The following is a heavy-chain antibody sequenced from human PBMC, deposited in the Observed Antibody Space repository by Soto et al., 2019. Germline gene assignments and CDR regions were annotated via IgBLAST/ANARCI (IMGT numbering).Heavy chain of an antibody. CDR1: GFTFTNAW. J-gene: IGHJ4*02. V-gene: IGHV3-15*01. Sequence: EGYLRLTCAASGFTFTNAWMSWVRQAPGKGLKWVFRIKTTTDGGTTDYAAPVKRRLTVQRDDSENTWYLQMNRMKTEDTAVYYCITVKVTLTREVLHXWGQRARLTGS. CDR2: IKTTTDGGTT. D-gene: IGHD3-22*01. CDR3: ITVKVTLTREVLHX.